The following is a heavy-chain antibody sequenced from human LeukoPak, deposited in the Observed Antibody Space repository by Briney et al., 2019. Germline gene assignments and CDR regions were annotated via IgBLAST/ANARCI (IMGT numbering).Heavy chain of an antibody. V-gene: IGHV1-8*01. D-gene: IGHD4-23*01. Sequence: ASVKVSCKASGYTFTSYGINWVRQATGQGLAWMGWMNPNSGKTGYAQKFQGRVTMTRNTSISTAYMELSSLRSEDTAVYYCARGRRRDYGGNGYWGQGTLVTVSS. CDR1: GYTFTSYG. CDR3: ARGRRRDYGGNGY. J-gene: IGHJ4*01. CDR2: MNPNSGKT.